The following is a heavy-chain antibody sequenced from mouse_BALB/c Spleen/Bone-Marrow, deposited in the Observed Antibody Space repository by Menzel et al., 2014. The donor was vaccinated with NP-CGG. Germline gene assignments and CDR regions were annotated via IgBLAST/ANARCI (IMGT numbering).Heavy chain of an antibody. CDR2: ISNGGGST. Sequence: EVNLVESGGGLVQPGGSLKLSCAASGFTFSSYTMSWVRQTPEKRLEWVAYISNGGGSTYYPDTVKGRLTISRDNAKNTLYLQMSSLKSEDTAMYYCARRVWSRGGDYWGQGTSVTVSS. V-gene: IGHV5-12-2*01. CDR3: ARRVWSRGGDY. J-gene: IGHJ4*01. CDR1: GFTFSSYT. D-gene: IGHD2-10*02.